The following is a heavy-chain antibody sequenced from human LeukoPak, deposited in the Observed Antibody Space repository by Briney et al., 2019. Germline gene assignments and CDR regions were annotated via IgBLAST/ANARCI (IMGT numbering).Heavy chain of an antibody. CDR1: GFTFSNYG. D-gene: IGHD6-13*01. V-gene: IGHV3-33*01. J-gene: IGHJ4*02. CDR2: IWSDGSNQ. CDR3: ARDRYSSSPDY. Sequence: GGSLRLSCAASGFTFSNYGMHWVRRAPGKGLEWVAVIWSDGSNQYYADSVKARFIISRDNSKNTLYLQINSLRADDTAVYYCARDRYSSSPDYWGQGTLVTVSS.